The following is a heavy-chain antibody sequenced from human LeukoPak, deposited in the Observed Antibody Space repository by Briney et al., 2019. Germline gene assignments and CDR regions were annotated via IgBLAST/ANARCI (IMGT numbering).Heavy chain of an antibody. CDR2: ISKGSGYI. CDR3: ARDYGGSSPFDY. Sequence: GGSLRLSCAGSGFTFSNYSFNWVRQAPGKGLEWVSSISKGSGYIYQTDSVKGRFTISRDNAKNSLFLEMNSLRVEDTAVYYCARDYGGSSPFDYWGQGTLVTVSS. D-gene: IGHD4-23*01. V-gene: IGHV3-21*01. CDR1: GFTFSNYS. J-gene: IGHJ4*02.